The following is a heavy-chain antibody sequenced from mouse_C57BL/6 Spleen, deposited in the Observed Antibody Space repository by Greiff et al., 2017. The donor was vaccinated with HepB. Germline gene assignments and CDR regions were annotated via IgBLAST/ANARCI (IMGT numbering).Heavy chain of an antibody. V-gene: IGHV1-55*01. CDR3: ARGIYYGNGYYFDY. D-gene: IGHD2-1*01. CDR1: GYTFTSYW. CDR2: IYPGSGST. Sequence: VQLQQSGAELVKPGASVKMSCKASGYTFTSYWITWVKQRPGQGLEWIGDIYPGSGSTNYNEKFKSKATLTVDTSSSTAYMQLSSLTSEDSAVYYCARGIYYGNGYYFDYWGQGTTLTVSS. J-gene: IGHJ2*01.